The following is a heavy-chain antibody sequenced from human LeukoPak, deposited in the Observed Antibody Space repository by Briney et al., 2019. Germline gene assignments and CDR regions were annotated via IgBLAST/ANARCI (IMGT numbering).Heavy chain of an antibody. V-gene: IGHV3-30-3*01. Sequence: GRSLRLSCAASGFTFSSYAMPWVRQAPGKGLEWVAVISYDGSNKYYADSVKGRFTISRDNSKNTLYLQMNSLRAEDTAVYYCASQKAADVWGQGTTVTVSS. CDR3: ASQKAADV. D-gene: IGHD6-13*01. J-gene: IGHJ6*02. CDR2: ISYDGSNK. CDR1: GFTFSSYA.